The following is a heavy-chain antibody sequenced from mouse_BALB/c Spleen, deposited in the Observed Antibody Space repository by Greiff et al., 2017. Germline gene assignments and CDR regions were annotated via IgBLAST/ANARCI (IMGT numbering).Heavy chain of an antibody. Sequence: EVMLVESGGGLVKPGGSLKLSCAASGFTFSSYAMSWVRQTPEKRLEWVASISSGGSTYYPDSVKGRFTISRDNARNILYLQMSSLRSEDTAMYYCARGGGNYGSRYFDYWGQGTTLTVSS. CDR1: GFTFSSYA. CDR3: ARGGGNYGSRYFDY. CDR2: ISSGGST. V-gene: IGHV5-6-5*01. D-gene: IGHD1-1*01. J-gene: IGHJ2*01.